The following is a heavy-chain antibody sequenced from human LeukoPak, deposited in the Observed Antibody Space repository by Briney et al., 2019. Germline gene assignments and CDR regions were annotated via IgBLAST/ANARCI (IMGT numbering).Heavy chain of an antibody. Sequence: SDTLSLTRSVSGGSISSSDYYWAWIRQPPGKGLEWIGSIYYSGTTHYNPSPKRPFTISVDTSKNPLSLNLSSVTAADSAVYYCARQASYYGLYYFDCGGQGTLVTV. D-gene: IGHD1-26*01. CDR3: ARQASYYGLYYFDC. J-gene: IGHJ4*02. V-gene: IGHV4-39*01. CDR1: GGSISSSDYY. CDR2: IYYSGTT.